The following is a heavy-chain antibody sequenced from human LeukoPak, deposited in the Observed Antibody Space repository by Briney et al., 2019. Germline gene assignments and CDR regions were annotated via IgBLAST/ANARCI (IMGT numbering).Heavy chain of an antibody. D-gene: IGHD3-22*01. CDR1: GFTFSSYW. V-gene: IGHV3-74*01. CDR3: ARDPLNYDSSGYIRYYFDY. J-gene: IGHJ4*02. Sequence: PGGSLRLSCAASGFTFSSYWMHWVRQAPGKGLVWVSRINSDGSSTSYADSVKGRFTISRDNSKNTLYLQMNSLRAEDTAVYYCARDPLNYDSSGYIRYYFDYWGQGTLVTVSS. CDR2: INSDGSST.